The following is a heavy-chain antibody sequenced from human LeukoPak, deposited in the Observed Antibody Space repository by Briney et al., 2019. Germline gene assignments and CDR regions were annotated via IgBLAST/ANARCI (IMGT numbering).Heavy chain of an antibody. CDR1: GFTFSSYW. Sequence: GGSLRLSCAASGFTFSSYWMSWVRQAPGKGLEWVATIKQDGSEKYYVDSVKGRFTISRDNAKNSLYLQMNSLRAEDTAVYYCASLVDSSYLDYWGQGTLATVSS. CDR3: ASLVDSSYLDY. D-gene: IGHD6-19*01. CDR2: IKQDGSEK. V-gene: IGHV3-7*02. J-gene: IGHJ4*02.